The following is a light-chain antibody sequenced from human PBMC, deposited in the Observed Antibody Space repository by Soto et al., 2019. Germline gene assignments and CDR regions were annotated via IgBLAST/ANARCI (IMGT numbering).Light chain of an antibody. CDR1: ISDVGAYNF. CDR2: EVS. CDR3: TSFTSPTSLVV. V-gene: IGLV2-14*01. Sequence: QSALTQPAAVSGSPGQSITIFCTGTISDVGAYNFVSWYQQHPGKATKLLIYEVSYRPSGVSDRFSGSKSGNTASLTISGLQAEDEADYSCTSFTSPTSLVVFGGGTKLTVL. J-gene: IGLJ3*02.